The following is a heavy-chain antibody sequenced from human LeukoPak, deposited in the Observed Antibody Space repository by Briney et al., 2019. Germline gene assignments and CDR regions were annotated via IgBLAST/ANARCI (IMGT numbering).Heavy chain of an antibody. CDR3: AKGGHYSWFDP. J-gene: IGHJ5*02. Sequence: GGSLRLSCSASGFPFSSYAMHWVRQAPGKGLEYVSAISDSGGSTYYADSVKGRFTISRDNFKSALFLQMNSLRAEDTAVYYCAKGGHYSWFDPWGQGTLVIVSS. CDR1: GFPFSSYA. CDR2: ISDSGGST. D-gene: IGHD1-26*01. V-gene: IGHV3-64*04.